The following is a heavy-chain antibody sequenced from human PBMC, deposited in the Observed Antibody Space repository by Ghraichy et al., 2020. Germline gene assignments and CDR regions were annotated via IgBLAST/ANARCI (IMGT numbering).Heavy chain of an antibody. V-gene: IGHV3-7*03. CDR1: GFTSSSHW. CDR2: ITQDGSEK. Sequence: GGSLRLSCAASGFTSSSHWMNWVRQAPGKGLEWVANITQDGSEKYYVDSVKGRFTISRDNAKNSLYLQMNSLRAGDTAVYYCARGQIAAGGWLDGFVIWGQGTMGTVSS. D-gene: IGHD6-13*01. J-gene: IGHJ3*02. CDR3: ARGQIAAGGWLDGFVI.